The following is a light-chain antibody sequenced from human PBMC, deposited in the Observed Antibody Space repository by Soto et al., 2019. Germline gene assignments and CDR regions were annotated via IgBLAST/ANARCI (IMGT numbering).Light chain of an antibody. Sequence: QSVLTQPASVSGSPGQSITISCTGTSSDVGSYNLVSWYQQHPGKASKLMIYEGSKRPSGVSNRSSGSKSGNTASLTISGLQAEDEADYYCCSYAGSSTYVFGTGTKVTVL. CDR2: EGS. CDR3: CSYAGSSTYV. V-gene: IGLV2-23*01. J-gene: IGLJ1*01. CDR1: SSDVGSYNL.